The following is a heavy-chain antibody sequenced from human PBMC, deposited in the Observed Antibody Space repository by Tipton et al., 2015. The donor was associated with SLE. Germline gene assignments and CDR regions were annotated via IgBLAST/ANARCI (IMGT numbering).Heavy chain of an antibody. D-gene: IGHD4-23*01. V-gene: IGHV4-59*01. CDR2: VYHTGNT. CDR1: GGSISSYY. Sequence: LRLSCTFSGGSISSYYWSWIRQSPGKGMEWIGYVYHTGNTNYNPSLKSRLTISIDASKNQFSLNLTSVTAADTAIYYCARASGGNSPYWGQGTLVTVSS. CDR3: ARASGGNSPY. J-gene: IGHJ4*02.